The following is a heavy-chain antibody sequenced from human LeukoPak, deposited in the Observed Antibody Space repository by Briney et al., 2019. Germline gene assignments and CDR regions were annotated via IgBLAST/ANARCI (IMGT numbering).Heavy chain of an antibody. CDR3: ARSRGPGNHYFDY. V-gene: IGHV3-23*01. CDR2: SSDTT. J-gene: IGHJ4*02. D-gene: IGHD4-23*01. Sequence: GGSLRLSCAASGFTFSSYAMSWVRQAPRRGLEWVSTSSDTTYYTDSVKGRFTISRDTSKNTLYLQMNSLGAADTAVYYCARSRGPGNHYFDYWGQGALVTVSS. CDR1: GFTFSSYA.